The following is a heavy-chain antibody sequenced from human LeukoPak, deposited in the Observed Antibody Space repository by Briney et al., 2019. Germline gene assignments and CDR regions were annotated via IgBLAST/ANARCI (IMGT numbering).Heavy chain of an antibody. CDR2: IDPYETPTTT. V-gene: IGHV3-74*03. D-gene: IGHD1-1*01. CDR3: VKDHTGKEDK. Sequence: GGSLRLSCAASGFTFGSFWMHLVRQVPGKGLVWVSRIDPYETPTTTTYADSVRGRFTISRDNAKNTLYLQMNSLRVEDTAVYYCVKDHTGKEDKWGQGTLVTVSS. CDR1: GFTFGSFW. J-gene: IGHJ4*02.